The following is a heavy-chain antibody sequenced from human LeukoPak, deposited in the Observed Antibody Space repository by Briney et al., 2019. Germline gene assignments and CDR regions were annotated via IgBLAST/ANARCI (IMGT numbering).Heavy chain of an antibody. Sequence: GGSLRLSCAASGFSFSIYGMRWLRQAPGKGLEWVSSICDTGGCTYYADSVKGRFTISRDNSKNTLYLQMNSLRAEDTAVYYCARDSHYGSGSYFDYWGQGTLVTVSS. CDR2: ICDTGGCT. J-gene: IGHJ4*02. CDR3: ARDSHYGSGSYFDY. CDR1: GFSFSIYG. D-gene: IGHD3-10*01. V-gene: IGHV3-23*01.